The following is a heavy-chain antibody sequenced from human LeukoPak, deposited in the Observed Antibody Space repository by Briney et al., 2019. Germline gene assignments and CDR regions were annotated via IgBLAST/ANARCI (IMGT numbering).Heavy chain of an antibody. J-gene: IGHJ4*02. V-gene: IGHV3-53*01. CDR3: ARALGYCSGGSCYSGYYFDY. Sequence: PGGSLRLSCAASGFTVSSNYMSWVRQSPGKGLEWVSVIYSGGSTYYADSVKGRFTISRDNSKNTLYLQMNSLRAEDTAVYYCARALGYCSGGSCYSGYYFDYWGQGTLVPSPQ. D-gene: IGHD2-15*01. CDR1: GFTVSSNY. CDR2: IYSGGST.